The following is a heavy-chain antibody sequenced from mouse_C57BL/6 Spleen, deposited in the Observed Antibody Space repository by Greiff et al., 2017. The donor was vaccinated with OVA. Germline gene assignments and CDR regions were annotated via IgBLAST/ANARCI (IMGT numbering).Heavy chain of an antibody. CDR2: INPGSGGT. Sequence: VQLQQSGAELVRPGTSVKVSCKASGYAFTNYLIEWVKQRPGQGLEWIGVINPGSGGTNYNEKFKGKATLTADKSSSTAYMQLSSLTSEDSAVYFCAREGTGTCAYWGQGTLVTVSA. CDR1: GYAFTNYL. D-gene: IGHD4-1*01. CDR3: AREGTGTCAY. V-gene: IGHV1-54*01. J-gene: IGHJ3*01.